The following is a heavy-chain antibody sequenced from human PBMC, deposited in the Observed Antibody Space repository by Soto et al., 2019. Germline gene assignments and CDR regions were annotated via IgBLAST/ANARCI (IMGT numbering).Heavy chain of an antibody. CDR1: GGSISSGGYY. CDR2: IYYSGST. CDR3: ARDSEGIAAADNAFDI. D-gene: IGHD6-13*01. Sequence: QVQLQESGPGLVKPSQTLSLTCTVSGGSISSGGYYWSWIRQHPGKGLEWIGYIYYSGSTYYNPSLKRRVTISVDTSKNQFSLKLSSVTAADTAVYYCARDSEGIAAADNAFDIWGQGTMVTVSS. J-gene: IGHJ3*02. V-gene: IGHV4-31*03.